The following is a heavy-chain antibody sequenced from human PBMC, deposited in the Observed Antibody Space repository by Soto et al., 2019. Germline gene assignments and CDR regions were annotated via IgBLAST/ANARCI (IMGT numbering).Heavy chain of an antibody. CDR1: GFTFSSYG. V-gene: IGHV3-30*18. J-gene: IGHJ3*02. D-gene: IGHD6-13*01. CDR3: AKLRSSSWTQYAFDI. CDR2: ISYDGSNK. Sequence: LRLSCAASGFTFSSYGMHWVRQAPGKGLEWVAVISYDGSNKYYADSVRGRFTISRDNSKNTLWLQMNTLRAEDTAVYYCAKLRSSSWTQYAFDIWGHGTMVTVSS.